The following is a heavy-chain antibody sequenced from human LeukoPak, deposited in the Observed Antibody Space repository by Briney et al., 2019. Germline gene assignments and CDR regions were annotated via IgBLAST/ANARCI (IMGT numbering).Heavy chain of an antibody. V-gene: IGHV1-8*02. D-gene: IGHD4-17*01. CDR3: ARDLSMTTVTTAAY. J-gene: IGHJ4*02. Sequence: ASVKVSCKASGGTFSSYAISWVRQAPGQGLEWMGWMNPNSGNTGYAQKFQGRVTMTRNTSISTAYMELSSLRSEDTAVYYCARDLSMTTVTTAAYWGQGTLVTVSS. CDR1: GGTFSSYA. CDR2: MNPNSGNT.